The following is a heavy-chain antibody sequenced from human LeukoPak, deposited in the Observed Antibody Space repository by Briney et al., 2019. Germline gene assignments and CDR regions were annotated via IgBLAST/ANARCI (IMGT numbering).Heavy chain of an antibody. Sequence: SETLSLTCTVSGGSISSYYWSWIRQPPGKGLGWIGYINYSGSTNYNPSLKSRVSISVDTSKNQFSLKLSSVTAADTAVYYCARIVPYGGYFDYWGQGTLVTVSS. CDR2: INYSGST. CDR1: GGSISSYY. V-gene: IGHV4-59*08. D-gene: IGHD4-23*01. CDR3: ARIVPYGGYFDY. J-gene: IGHJ4*02.